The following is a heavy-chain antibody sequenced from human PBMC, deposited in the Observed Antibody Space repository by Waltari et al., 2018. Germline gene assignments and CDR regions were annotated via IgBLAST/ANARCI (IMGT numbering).Heavy chain of an antibody. CDR2: IYYSGST. D-gene: IGHD3-9*01. CDR3: ARDQYDVLTGYKDNWFDP. CDR1: GGSVSSGSYY. Sequence: QVQLQESGPGLVKPSETLSLTCTVSGGSVSSGSYYWSWIRQPPGKGLEWIGYIYYSGSTNYNPALKGRVTIAVDTSKSQFSLQLSSVTAADTAVYYCARDQYDVLTGYKDNWFDPWGLGTLVTVSS. V-gene: IGHV4-61*01. J-gene: IGHJ5*02.